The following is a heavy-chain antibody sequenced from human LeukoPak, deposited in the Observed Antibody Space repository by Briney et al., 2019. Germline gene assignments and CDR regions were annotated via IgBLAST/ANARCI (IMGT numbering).Heavy chain of an antibody. D-gene: IGHD6-19*01. CDR2: INGGGTDT. CDR3: AKGSSSGWPYYFDQ. J-gene: IGHJ4*02. Sequence: GGSLGLSCAASGFTFSNCAMAWVRQAPGKGLDWLSAINGGGTDTYSADSVKGRFTISRDNSKNTLYLQMNSLRAEDTAVYYCAKGSSSGWPYYFDQWGQGTLVTVSS. CDR1: GFTFSNCA. V-gene: IGHV3-23*01.